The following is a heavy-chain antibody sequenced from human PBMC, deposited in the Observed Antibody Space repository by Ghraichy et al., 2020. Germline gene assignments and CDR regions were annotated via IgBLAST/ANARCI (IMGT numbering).Heavy chain of an antibody. CDR3: TRHPINYDILTGYYAGYYYMDV. CDR1: GFTFSNAW. J-gene: IGHJ6*03. Sequence: GGSLRLSCAASGFTFSNAWMSWVRQAPGKGLEWVGRIKSKTDGGTTDYAAPVKGRFTISRDDSKNTLYLQMNSLKTEDTAVYYCTRHPINYDILTGYYAGYYYMDVWGKGTTVTVSS. D-gene: IGHD3-9*01. V-gene: IGHV3-15*01. CDR2: IKSKTDGGTT.